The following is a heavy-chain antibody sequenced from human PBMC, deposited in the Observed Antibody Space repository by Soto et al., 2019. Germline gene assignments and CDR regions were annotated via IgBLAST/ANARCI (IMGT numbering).Heavy chain of an antibody. CDR1: GFTFDDYA. J-gene: IGHJ4*02. V-gene: IGHV3-9*01. Sequence: GGSLRLSCAASGFTFDDYAMHWVRQAPGKGLEWVSGISWNSGSIGYADSVKGRFTISRDNAKNSLYLQMNSLRAEDTALYYCAKDLSSSWYAGGPFDYWGQGTLVTVSS. D-gene: IGHD6-13*01. CDR3: AKDLSSSWYAGGPFDY. CDR2: ISWNSGSI.